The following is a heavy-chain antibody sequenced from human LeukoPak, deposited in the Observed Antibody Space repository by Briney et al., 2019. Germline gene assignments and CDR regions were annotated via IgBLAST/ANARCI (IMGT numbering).Heavy chain of an antibody. Sequence: ASVKVSCKASGYTSTSHGISWVRQAPGQGLEWMGWISAYNGNTNYAQKLQGRVTLTTDTSTSTAYMELRSLRSDDTAVYYCARGDYYDYVWGSYRYPWFDPWGQGTLVTVSS. V-gene: IGHV1-18*01. CDR1: GYTSTSHG. J-gene: IGHJ5*02. CDR2: ISAYNGNT. D-gene: IGHD3-16*02. CDR3: ARGDYYDYVWGSYRYPWFDP.